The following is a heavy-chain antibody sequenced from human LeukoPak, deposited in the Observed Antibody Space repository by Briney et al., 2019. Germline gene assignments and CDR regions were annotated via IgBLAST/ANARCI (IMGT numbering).Heavy chain of an antibody. Sequence: GRSLRLSCAASGFTFSSYGMHWVRQAPGKGLEWVAAIWYDGSNKYYADSVKGRFTISRDNSKNTLYLQMNSLRAEDTAVYYCARDLRLGELSFSPKFDYWGQGTLVTVSS. D-gene: IGHD3-16*02. J-gene: IGHJ4*02. CDR2: IWYDGSNK. CDR1: GFTFSSYG. V-gene: IGHV3-33*01. CDR3: ARDLRLGELSFSPKFDY.